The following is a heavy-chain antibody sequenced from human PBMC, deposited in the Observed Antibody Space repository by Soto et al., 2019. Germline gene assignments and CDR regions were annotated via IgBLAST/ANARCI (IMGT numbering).Heavy chain of an antibody. D-gene: IGHD6-19*01. CDR1: GYTFTSYG. Sequence: SGYTFTSYGISWVRQAPGQGLEWMGWISAYNGNTNYAQKLEGRVTMTTDTSTSTAYMELRSLRSDDTAVYYCARHSRQQWLVGYFQHWGQGALVTVSS. CDR3: ARHSRQQWLVGYFQH. V-gene: IGHV1-18*01. J-gene: IGHJ1*01. CDR2: ISAYNGNT.